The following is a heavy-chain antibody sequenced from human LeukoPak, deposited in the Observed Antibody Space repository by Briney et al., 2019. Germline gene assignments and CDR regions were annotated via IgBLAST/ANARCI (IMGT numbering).Heavy chain of an antibody. CDR2: IYPGDSDT. J-gene: IGHJ3*02. CDR1: GYSFTSYW. CDR3: ARHRGDYRDAFDI. D-gene: IGHD4-11*01. Sequence: GLSLKSSCKGSGYSFTSYWIAWVRKIPGKGLEWMGIIYPGDSDTRYSPSFQGQVTISADKSISTAYLQWSSLKASDTAMYYCARHRGDYRDAFDIWGQGRMFTVSS. V-gene: IGHV5-51*01.